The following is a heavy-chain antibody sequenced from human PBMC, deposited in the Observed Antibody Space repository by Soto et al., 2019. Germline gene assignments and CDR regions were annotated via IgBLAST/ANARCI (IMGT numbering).Heavy chain of an antibody. CDR2: IYHSGST. J-gene: IGHJ4*02. D-gene: IGHD3-9*01. Sequence: SETLSLTCAVSSGSISSSNWWSWVRQPPGKGLEWIGEIYHSGSTNYNPSLKSRVTISVDKSKNQFSLKLSSVTAADTAVYYCARVHYDILTGYYGLSGFDYWGQGTLVTVSS. CDR1: SGSISSSNW. V-gene: IGHV4-4*02. CDR3: ARVHYDILTGYYGLSGFDY.